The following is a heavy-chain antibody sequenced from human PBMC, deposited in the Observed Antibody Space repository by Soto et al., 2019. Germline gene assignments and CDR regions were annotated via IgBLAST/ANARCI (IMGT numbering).Heavy chain of an antibody. CDR3: AKDRGGRGPFDH. CDR1: NVSINSSY. Sequence: SETLSLTCSVSNVSINSSYWAWIRQPPGKGLEWIGWVYYTGTTKYNPSLKSRVTISIDTSKNEFSLKLRSVTTADTAVYFCAKDRGGRGPFDHWGQGTLVTVSS. CDR2: VYYTGTT. D-gene: IGHD1-26*01. V-gene: IGHV4-59*01. J-gene: IGHJ5*01.